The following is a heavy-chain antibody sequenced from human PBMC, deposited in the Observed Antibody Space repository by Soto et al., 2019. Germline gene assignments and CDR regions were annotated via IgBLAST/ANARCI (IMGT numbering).Heavy chain of an antibody. V-gene: IGHV1-46*01. CDR3: AKDLVGTAMGTTFDY. CDR1: GYTFTSYY. CDR2: INPSGGST. D-gene: IGHD5-18*01. J-gene: IGHJ4*02. Sequence: AASVKVSCKASGYTFTSYYMHWVRQAPGQGLEWMGIINPSGGSTSYAQKFQGRVTMTRDTSTSTVYMELSSLRSEDTAVYYCAKDLVGTAMGTTFDYWGQGTLVTVSS.